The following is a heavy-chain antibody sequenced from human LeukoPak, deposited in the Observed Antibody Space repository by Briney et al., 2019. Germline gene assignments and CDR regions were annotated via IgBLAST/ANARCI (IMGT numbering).Heavy chain of an antibody. Sequence: GESLKISCKVSGYSFSSYWIGWVRQMPGKGLGWMGIIFPGDSDTRYTPSFQGQVTISADKSINTAYLQWSNLKASDTAMYFCARLVAIPDAFDIWGQGTMVTVSS. CDR1: GYSFSSYW. D-gene: IGHD2-2*02. V-gene: IGHV5-51*01. CDR2: IFPGDSDT. J-gene: IGHJ3*02. CDR3: ARLVAIPDAFDI.